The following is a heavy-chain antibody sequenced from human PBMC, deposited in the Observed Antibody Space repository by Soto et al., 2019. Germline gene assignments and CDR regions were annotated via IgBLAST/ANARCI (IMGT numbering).Heavy chain of an antibody. Sequence: QLQLQESGPGLVKPSETLSLTCTVSGGSISSSSYYWGWIRQPPGKGLVWIGGIYFSGSTCYNPSRTGRGTMYVDTARNPCAQKPSSGTGADTAGYYWAERSLTGRIADRPPPRNYYIDYWGQGTLVTVSS. V-gene: IGHV4-39*01. CDR2: IYFSGST. D-gene: IGHD6-6*01. CDR3: AERSLTGRIADRPPPRNYYIDY. CDR1: GGSISSSSYY. J-gene: IGHJ4*02.